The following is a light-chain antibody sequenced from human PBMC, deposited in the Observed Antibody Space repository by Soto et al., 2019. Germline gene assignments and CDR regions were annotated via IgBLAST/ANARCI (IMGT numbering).Light chain of an antibody. CDR1: QTITTW. Sequence: DIQMAQSPLTVSASVGDRVTTTCRASQTITTWLAWYQQKPGKAPKLLIYDASTLESGVPSRFSGNGSGTEFTLTISSLQPDDFATYYCQQYNTYSTFGQGTRME. CDR2: DAS. CDR3: QQYNTYST. J-gene: IGKJ5*01. V-gene: IGKV1-5*01.